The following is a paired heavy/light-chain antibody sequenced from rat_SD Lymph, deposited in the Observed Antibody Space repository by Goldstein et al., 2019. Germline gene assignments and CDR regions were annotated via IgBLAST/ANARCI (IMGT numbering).Light chain of an antibody. CDR1: ESVSTL. CDR3: QQSWNDPT. Sequence: DTVLTQSPALAVSPGERVTISCRASESVSTLMHWYQQKPGQQPKLLIYLASHLESGVPARFSGSGSGTDFTLTIDPVEADDTATYYCQQSWNDPTFGGGTKLELK. CDR2: LAS. V-gene: IGKV3S9*01. J-gene: IGKJ1*01.
Heavy chain of an antibody. J-gene: IGHJ3*01. D-gene: IGHD1-4*01. Sequence: EVQLVESGGGLVQPGRSLKLSCAASGFTFSDYNMAWVRQAPKKGLEWVATISYDGSSTYYRDSVKGRFTISRDNAKSTLYLQMDSLRSEDTATYYCASSGYNPNWFAYWGQGTLVTVSS. V-gene: IGHV5-7*01. CDR3: ASSGYNPNWFAY. CDR1: GFTFSDYN. CDR2: ISYDGSST.